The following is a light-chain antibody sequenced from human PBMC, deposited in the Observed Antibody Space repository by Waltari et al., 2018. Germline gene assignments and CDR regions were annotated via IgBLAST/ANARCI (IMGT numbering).Light chain of an antibody. CDR1: KLGDKY. CDR3: QAWDSSTAV. CDR2: QAS. V-gene: IGLV3-1*01. Sequence: SYELTQPPSVSVSPGQTASITCSGDKLGDKYACWYQQKPGQSPVLVIYQASNRPSGIPERFSGSNSGNTATLTISGTQAMDEADYYCQAWDSSTAVFGGGTKLTVL. J-gene: IGLJ2*01.